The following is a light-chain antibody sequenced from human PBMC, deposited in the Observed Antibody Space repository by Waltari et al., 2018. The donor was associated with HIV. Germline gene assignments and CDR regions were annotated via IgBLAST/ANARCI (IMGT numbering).Light chain of an antibody. CDR3: QQYYSIPPT. Sequence: DIQMTQSPSSLSASVGDRVTITCRASQGISNSLAWYQQKPGKAPNFLLYAASRLESGVPSRFSGSGSGTDYTLTISSPQPEDFGTYYCQQYYSIPPTFGQGTKVEIK. CDR2: AAS. J-gene: IGKJ1*01. CDR1: QGISNS. V-gene: IGKV1-NL1*01.